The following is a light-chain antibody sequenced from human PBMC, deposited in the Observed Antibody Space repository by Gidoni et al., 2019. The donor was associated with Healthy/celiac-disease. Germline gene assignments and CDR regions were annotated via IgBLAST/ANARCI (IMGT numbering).Light chain of an antibody. CDR2: GAS. CDR3: QQYGSSPWT. Sequence: IVLTQSPGTLSFAPGERATLPCRAGQSVSSSYLAWYQQKPGQAPRLLIYGASSRATGIPDRFSGSGSGTDFTLTISRLEPEDFAVYYCQQYGSSPWTFGQGTKVEIK. J-gene: IGKJ1*01. V-gene: IGKV3-20*01. CDR1: QSVSSSY.